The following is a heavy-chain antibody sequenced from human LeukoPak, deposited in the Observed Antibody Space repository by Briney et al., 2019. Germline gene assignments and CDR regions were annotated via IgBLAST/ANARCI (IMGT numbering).Heavy chain of an antibody. CDR1: GYTFTGYY. D-gene: IGHD2-2*01. CDR2: INPNSGGT. CDR3: ARSCSSTSCESDYFDY. J-gene: IGHJ4*02. V-gene: IGHV1-2*02. Sequence: GASVKVSCKASGYTFTGYYMHWVRQAPGQGLEWMGWINPNSGGTNYAQKFQGRVTMTRDTSISTAYMELSRLRSDDTAVYYCARSCSSTSCESDYFDYWGQGTLVTVSS.